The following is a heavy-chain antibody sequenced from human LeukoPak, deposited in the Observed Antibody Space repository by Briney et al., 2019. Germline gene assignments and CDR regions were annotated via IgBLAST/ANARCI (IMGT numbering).Heavy chain of an antibody. Sequence: SETLSLTCAVYGGSFSGYYWSWIRQPPGKGLEWLGEINHSGSTNYNPSLKSRVTISVDTSKNQFSLKLSSVTAADTAVYYCVTGQWLVPVSYWGQGTLVTVSS. J-gene: IGHJ4*02. CDR2: INHSGST. D-gene: IGHD6-19*01. V-gene: IGHV4-34*01. CDR1: GGSFSGYY. CDR3: VTGQWLVPVSY.